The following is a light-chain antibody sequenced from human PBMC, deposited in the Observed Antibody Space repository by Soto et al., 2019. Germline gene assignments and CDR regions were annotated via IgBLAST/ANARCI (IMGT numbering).Light chain of an antibody. Sequence: QSALTQPRSVSGSPGQSVTISCTGTSIDVGDSDFVSWYQQHPGKAPKLMIYVVTKRPSGVPDRFSGSKSGNTASLTISGLQSEDEADYYCISYTSDDVRYVFGTGTKVTV. J-gene: IGLJ1*01. CDR3: ISYTSDDVRYV. CDR2: VVT. CDR1: SIDVGDSDF. V-gene: IGLV2-11*01.